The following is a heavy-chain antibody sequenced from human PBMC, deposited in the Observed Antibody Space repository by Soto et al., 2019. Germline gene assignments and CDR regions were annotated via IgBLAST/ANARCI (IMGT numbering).Heavy chain of an antibody. J-gene: IGHJ6*02. V-gene: IGHV1-69*13. CDR1: GYSFTSYW. Sequence: PGESLRISCKGSGYSFTSYWISWVRQAPGQGLEWMGGIIPIFGTANYAQKFQGRVTITADESTSTAYMELSSLRSEDTAVYYCARDFSLVPHLAAAETTPKNKYYHDDMDSWGQGTTGIVSS. D-gene: IGHD6-13*01. CDR2: IIPIFGTA. CDR3: ARDFSLVPHLAAAETTPKNKYYHDDMDS.